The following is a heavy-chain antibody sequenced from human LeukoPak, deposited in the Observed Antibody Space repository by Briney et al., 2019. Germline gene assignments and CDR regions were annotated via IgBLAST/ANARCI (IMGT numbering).Heavy chain of an antibody. CDR3: ATGVDFWSGYHYFDY. D-gene: IGHD3-3*01. Sequence: GGSLRLACAASGFTVSINYMSWVRQAPGKGLEWVSVIYSGGSTYYADSVKGRFTISRDNSKNTLYLQMNSLGAEDTAVYYCATGVDFWSGYHYFDYWGQGTLVTVSS. CDR2: IYSGGST. J-gene: IGHJ4*02. CDR1: GFTVSINY. V-gene: IGHV3-66*01.